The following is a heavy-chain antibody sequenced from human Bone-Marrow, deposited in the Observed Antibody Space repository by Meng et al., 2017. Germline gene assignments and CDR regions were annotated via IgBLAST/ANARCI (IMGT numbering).Heavy chain of an antibody. CDR1: GGSISSSSYY. CDR3: AGGPWELDY. V-gene: IGHV4-39*07. Sequence: LRLSCTVSGGSISSSSYYWGWIRQPPGKGLEWIGSIYYSGSTYYNPSLKSRVTISVDTSKNQFSLKLSSVTAADTAVYSCAGGPWELDYWGQGTLVTVSS. J-gene: IGHJ4*02. CDR2: IYYSGST. D-gene: IGHD1-26*01.